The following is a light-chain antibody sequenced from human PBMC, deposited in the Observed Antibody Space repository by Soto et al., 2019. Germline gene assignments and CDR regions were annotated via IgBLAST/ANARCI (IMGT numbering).Light chain of an antibody. J-gene: IGKJ1*01. CDR3: QQTYITPPWT. V-gene: IGKV1-39*01. CDR1: QSISTY. Sequence: DIQMTQSPSSLSASVGDRVTITCRASQSISTYLNWYQQKPGKAPKLLISASSSLQSGVPSRFSGRGSGTDFTLTIRGLEPEDFAVYFCQQTYITPPWTFGQGTKVDMK. CDR2: ASS.